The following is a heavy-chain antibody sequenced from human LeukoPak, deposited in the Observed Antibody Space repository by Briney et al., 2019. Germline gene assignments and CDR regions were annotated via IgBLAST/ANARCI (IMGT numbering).Heavy chain of an antibody. J-gene: IGHJ4*02. V-gene: IGHV1-69*13. CDR2: IIPIFGTA. D-gene: IGHD3-10*01. CDR1: GGTFSSYA. Sequence: GASVKVSCKASGGTFSSYAISWVRQAPGQGLEWMGGIIPIFGTANYAQKFQGRVTITADESTSTAYMELSSLRSEDTAVYYCASYGSGSYTSERPYYFDYWGQGTLVTVSS. CDR3: ASYGSGSYTSERPYYFDY.